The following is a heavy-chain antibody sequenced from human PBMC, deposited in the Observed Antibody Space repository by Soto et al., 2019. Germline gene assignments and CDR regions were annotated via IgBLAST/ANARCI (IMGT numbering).Heavy chain of an antibody. Sequence: QVQLVQSGAEVKKPGASVKVSCKASGYTFTSYAMHWVRQAPGQRLEWMGWINAGNGNTKYSQKFQGRVTITRDTSASTAYMELSSLRSEDTAVYYCARDAEVPKWELRWFDPWGQGTLVTVSS. J-gene: IGHJ5*02. D-gene: IGHD1-26*01. CDR1: GYTFTSYA. V-gene: IGHV1-3*01. CDR2: INAGNGNT. CDR3: ARDAEVPKWELRWFDP.